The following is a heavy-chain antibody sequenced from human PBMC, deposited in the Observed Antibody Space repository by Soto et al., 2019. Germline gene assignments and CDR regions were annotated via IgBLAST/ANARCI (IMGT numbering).Heavy chain of an antibody. J-gene: IGHJ6*02. D-gene: IGHD3-3*01. Sequence: QVQLVESGGGLVQPGRSLKLSCAASGFTFSTYGMHWVRQSPGKGLEWVAVISYDGSNQYYRDSVRDSFTISRDNSRNTVYLQINSLREEDTAVYYCAKDEGRFLKYYFTLGVDAWGRGTTVTVS. CDR3: AKDEGRFLKYYFTLGVDA. CDR2: ISYDGSNQ. V-gene: IGHV3-30*18. CDR1: GFTFSTYG.